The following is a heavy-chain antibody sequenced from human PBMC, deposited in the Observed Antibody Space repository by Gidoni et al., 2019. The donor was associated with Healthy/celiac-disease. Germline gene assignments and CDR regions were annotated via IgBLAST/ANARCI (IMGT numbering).Heavy chain of an antibody. CDR2: ISWNSGSL. J-gene: IGHJ4*02. Sequence: EVQLVESGGGLVQPGRSLRLSCAASGFTFDDYAMHWVRQAQGKGLEWVSGISWNSGSLDYADSVKGRFTISRDNAKNSLYLQMNSLRAEDTALYYCAKVYSSGWYYFDYWGQGTLVTVSS. CDR1: GFTFDDYA. V-gene: IGHV3-9*01. CDR3: AKVYSSGWYYFDY. D-gene: IGHD6-19*01.